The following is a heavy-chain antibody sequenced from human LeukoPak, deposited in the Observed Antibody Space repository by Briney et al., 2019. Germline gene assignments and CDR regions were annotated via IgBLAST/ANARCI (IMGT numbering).Heavy chain of an antibody. V-gene: IGHV3-23*01. CDR1: GFTFRSYA. CDR3: VKEASGSGWYVDY. J-gene: IGHJ4*02. D-gene: IGHD6-19*01. Sequence: PGGSLRLSCEASGFTFRSYAMSWVRQAPGRGLEWASVISDSGGSIYYADSVKGRFTISRDNSKNTLFLQMDSLRAEDTAIYFCVKEASGSGWYVDYWGQGILVTVSS. CDR2: ISDSGGSI.